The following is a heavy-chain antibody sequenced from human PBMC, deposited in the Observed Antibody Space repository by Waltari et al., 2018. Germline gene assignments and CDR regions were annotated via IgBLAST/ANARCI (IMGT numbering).Heavy chain of an antibody. J-gene: IGHJ4*02. D-gene: IGHD2-2*02. V-gene: IGHV3-30*02. Sequence: QVNLVESGGGVVQPGGSLRLSCATSGFTFSNFGMHWVRQAPGKGLEWVALIWFDGSDKVYADSVRGRFTISRDKSARTLYLDMDSLRLDDTAMYYCAKDAFGNTYLDFWGQGTLVTVSS. CDR3: AKDAFGNTYLDF. CDR1: GFTFSNFG. CDR2: IWFDGSDK.